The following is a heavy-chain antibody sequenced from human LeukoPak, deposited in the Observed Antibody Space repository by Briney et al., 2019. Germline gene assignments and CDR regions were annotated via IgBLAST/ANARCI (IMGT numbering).Heavy chain of an antibody. J-gene: IGHJ4*02. Sequence: ASVKVSCKASGYTFTGYHIHWVRQAPGQGLEWMGWISAYNGNTNYAQKFQGRVTMTIDTSTSTAYMELRSLKSDDTAVYYCARVWGYYYDSSGYSDFDYWGQGTLVTVSS. CDR1: GYTFTGYH. CDR3: ARVWGYYYDSSGYSDFDY. D-gene: IGHD3-22*01. V-gene: IGHV1-18*04. CDR2: ISAYNGNT.